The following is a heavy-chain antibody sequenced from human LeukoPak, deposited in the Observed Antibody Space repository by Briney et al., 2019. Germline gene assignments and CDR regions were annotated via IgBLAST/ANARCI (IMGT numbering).Heavy chain of an antibody. V-gene: IGHV3-30*02. CDR2: IRYDGSNK. Sequence: SGGSLRLSCAASGLTFSSYGMHWVRQAPGKGLEWVAFIRYDGSNKYYADSVEGRFTISRDNSKNTLFLQINSLRAEDTAVYYCAKPQYDRSSSYYYYMDVWGKGTTVTVSS. D-gene: IGHD6-6*01. CDR1: GLTFSSYG. CDR3: AKPQYDRSSSYYYYMDV. J-gene: IGHJ6*03.